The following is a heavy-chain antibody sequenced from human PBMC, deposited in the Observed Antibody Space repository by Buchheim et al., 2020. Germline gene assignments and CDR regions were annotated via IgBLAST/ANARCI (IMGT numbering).Heavy chain of an antibody. D-gene: IGHD1-1*01. CDR2: ISYDGSNK. J-gene: IGHJ5*02. Sequence: QVQLVESGGGVVQPGRSLRLSCAASGFTFSSYGMHWVRQALGKGLEWVAVISYDGSNKYYADSVKGRFTISRDNSKNTLYLQMNSLRAEDTAMYYCARGRGYFYSNEDNWPDPWGQGTL. V-gene: IGHV3-30*03. CDR3: ARGRGYFYSNEDNWPDP. CDR1: GFTFSSYG.